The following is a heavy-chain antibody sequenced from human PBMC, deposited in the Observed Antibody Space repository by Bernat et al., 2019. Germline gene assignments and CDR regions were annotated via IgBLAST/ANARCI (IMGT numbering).Heavy chain of an antibody. D-gene: IGHD6-13*01. V-gene: IGHV1-69*01. CDR3: ARGDSSSYYYYYYYMDV. CDR2: IIPIFGTA. CDR1: GGTFSSYA. J-gene: IGHJ6*03. Sequence: QVQLVQSGAEVKKPGSSVKVSCKASGGTFSSYAISWVRQAPGQGLEWMGGIIPIFGTANYAQKLQGRVTITADESTSTAYMELSSLRSEDTAVYYCARGDSSSYYYYYYYMDVWGKGTTVTVSS.